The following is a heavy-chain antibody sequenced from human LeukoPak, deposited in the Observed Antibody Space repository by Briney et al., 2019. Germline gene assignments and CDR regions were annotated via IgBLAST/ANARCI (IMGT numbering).Heavy chain of an antibody. CDR1: GGSFSGYY. V-gene: IGHV4-34*01. CDR2: INHSGST. J-gene: IGHJ4*02. CDR3: AIIAYCGGDCYPV. D-gene: IGHD2-21*02. Sequence: SETLSLTCAVYGGSFSGYYWSWIRQPPGRGLEWIGEINHSGSTNYNPSLKSRVTISVDTSKNQFSLKLSSVIAADTAVYYCAIIAYCGGDCYPVWGQGTLVTVSS.